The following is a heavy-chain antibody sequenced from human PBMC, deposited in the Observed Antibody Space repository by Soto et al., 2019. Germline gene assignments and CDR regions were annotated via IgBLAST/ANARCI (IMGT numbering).Heavy chain of an antibody. CDR1: GFTFSSYG. CDR2: ISYGGSNK. CDR3: AKDNCISTRCYRPYNWFDP. V-gene: IGHV3-30*18. D-gene: IGHD2-2*01. J-gene: IGHJ5*02. Sequence: QVQLVESGGGVVQPGRSLRLSCAASGFTFSSYGMHWVRQAPGKGLEWVAVISYGGSNKYYADSVKGRFTISRDNSKNKLXXKMNNLRAADTAVYYCAKDNCISTRCYRPYNWFDPWGQGTLVTVSS.